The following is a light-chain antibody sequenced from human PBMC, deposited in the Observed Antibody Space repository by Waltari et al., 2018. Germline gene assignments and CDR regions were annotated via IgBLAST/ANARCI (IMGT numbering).Light chain of an antibody. CDR2: WAS. CDR3: HQYYNTPYS. V-gene: IGKV4-1*01. Sequence: DIVMTQSPDSLAVSLGERATINCKSSRTVLYDSNTKNYLAWYQQKPGQPPNLLIYWASTRKSGVPDRFSGSGSGTDFTLTISTLQAEDVAVYYCHQYYNTPYSYGQGTKLEIK. J-gene: IGKJ2*03. CDR1: RTVLYDSNTKNY.